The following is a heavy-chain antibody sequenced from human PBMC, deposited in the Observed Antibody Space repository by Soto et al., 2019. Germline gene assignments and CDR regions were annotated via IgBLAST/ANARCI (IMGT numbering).Heavy chain of an antibody. J-gene: IGHJ4*02. CDR1: GFTFSSYG. V-gene: IGHV3-30*18. CDR3: AKDYYYGGNFFDY. D-gene: IGHD3-22*01. Sequence: PGGSLRLSCAASGFTFSSYGMHWVRQAPGKGLEWVAVISYDGSNKYYADSVKGRFTISRDNSKNTLYLQMNSLRAEDTAVYYCAKDYYYGGNFFDYWGQGTLVTVSS. CDR2: ISYDGSNK.